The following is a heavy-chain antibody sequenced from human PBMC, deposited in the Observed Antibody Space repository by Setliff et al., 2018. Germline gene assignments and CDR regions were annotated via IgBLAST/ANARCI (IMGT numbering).Heavy chain of an antibody. D-gene: IGHD6-25*01. CDR3: ARLGRNNSAPPGDY. Sequence: GESLTLSCKASGYSFPSYWTGWVRQVPGKGLEWVGIIYPGDSHTRYSPSFQGQVTISADKSILTAFLQWTYLKASDSAMYYCARLGRNNSAPPGDYWGQGTLVTVSS. CDR1: GYSFPSYW. J-gene: IGHJ4*02. V-gene: IGHV5-51*01. CDR2: IYPGDSHT.